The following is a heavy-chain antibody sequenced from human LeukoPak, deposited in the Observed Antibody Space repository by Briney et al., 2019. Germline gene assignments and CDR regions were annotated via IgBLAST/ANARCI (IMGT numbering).Heavy chain of an antibody. Sequence: SETLSLTCAVYGGSFSGYYWSWIRQPPGKGLEWIGEINHSGSTNYNPSLESRVTISVDTSKNQFSLKLSSVTAADTAVYYCARRKKLERLYYFDYWGQGTLVTVSS. D-gene: IGHD1-1*01. J-gene: IGHJ4*02. V-gene: IGHV4-34*01. CDR3: ARRKKLERLYYFDY. CDR1: GGSFSGYY. CDR2: INHSGST.